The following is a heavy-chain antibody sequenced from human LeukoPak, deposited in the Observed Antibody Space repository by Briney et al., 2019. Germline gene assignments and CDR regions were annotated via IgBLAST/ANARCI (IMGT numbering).Heavy chain of an antibody. CDR3: ARGIAEAGNLGTFDY. V-gene: IGHV3-66*01. Sequence: GGSLRLSCAASGFTFSSYGMHWVRQAPGKGLEWVSVMYSGGNTYHADSVKGRFTISRDNSKNTLYLQMNSLRAEDTAVYYCARGIAEAGNLGTFDYWGQGTLVTVSS. CDR1: GFTFSSYG. CDR2: MYSGGNT. J-gene: IGHJ4*02. D-gene: IGHD6-19*01.